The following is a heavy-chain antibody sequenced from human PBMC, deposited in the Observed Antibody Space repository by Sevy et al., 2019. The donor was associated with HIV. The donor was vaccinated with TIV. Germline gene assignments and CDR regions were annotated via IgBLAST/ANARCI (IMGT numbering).Heavy chain of an antibody. CDR3: ARDRYCTNGVCYRGGLEAFDI. CDR1: GYTFSSYC. V-gene: IGHV1-18*01. CDR2: ISGYNGNT. Sequence: ASVKVSCKASGYTFSSYCMSWVRQAPGQGLEWMGWISGYNGNTIYAQKVQGRVTMTTDTSTSTAYMELRSLRSDDTAVYYCARDRYCTNGVCYRGGLEAFDIWGQGTMVTVSS. J-gene: IGHJ3*02. D-gene: IGHD2-8*01.